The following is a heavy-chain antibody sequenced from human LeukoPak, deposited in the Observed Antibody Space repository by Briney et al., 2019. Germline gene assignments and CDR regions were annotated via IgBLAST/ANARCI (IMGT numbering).Heavy chain of an antibody. V-gene: IGHV4-59*08. CDR3: ARTRHYYDSSGYYYFDY. Sequence: SETLSLTCSVSGGSISGYYWSWIRQPPGKGLEWIGHIFYSGSTNYNPSLKSRVTISLDTSKNQFSLKLSSVTAADTAVYYCARTRHYYDSSGYYYFDYWGQGTVVTVSS. CDR1: GGSISGYY. D-gene: IGHD3-22*01. CDR2: IFYSGST. J-gene: IGHJ4*02.